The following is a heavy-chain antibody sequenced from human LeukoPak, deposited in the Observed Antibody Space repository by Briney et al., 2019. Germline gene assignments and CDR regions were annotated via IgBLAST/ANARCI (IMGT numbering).Heavy chain of an antibody. CDR2: INHSGST. CDR1: GGSFSGYY. CDR3: ARERYSGSHFDY. V-gene: IGHV4-34*01. D-gene: IGHD1-26*01. Sequence: SETLSLTCAVYGGSFSGYYWSWIRQPPGKGLEWIGEINHSGSTNYNPSLKSRVTISVDTSKNQFSLKLSSVTAADTAVYYCARERYSGSHFDYWGQGTLSPSPQ. J-gene: IGHJ4*02.